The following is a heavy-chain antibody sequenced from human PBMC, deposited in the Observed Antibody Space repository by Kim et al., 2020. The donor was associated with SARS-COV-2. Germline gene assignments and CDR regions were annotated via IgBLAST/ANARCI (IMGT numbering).Heavy chain of an antibody. D-gene: IGHD3-10*01. J-gene: IGHJ5*02. Sequence: SETLSLTCAVYGGSFSGYYWSWIRQPPGKGLEWIGEINHSGSTNYNPSLKSRVTISVDTSKNQFSLKLSSVTAADTAVYYCANRITMVRGVINSDRFDP. CDR1: GGSFSGYY. CDR3: ANRITMVRGVINSDRFDP. CDR2: INHSGST. V-gene: IGHV4-34*01.